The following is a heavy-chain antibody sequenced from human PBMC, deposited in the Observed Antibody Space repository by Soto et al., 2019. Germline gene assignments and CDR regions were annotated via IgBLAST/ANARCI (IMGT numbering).Heavy chain of an antibody. CDR2: IYPSVSS. J-gene: IGHJ4*02. CDR3: AREKVGTTCFGN. CDR1: GFAISRGYY. Sequence: SETLSLTCSVCGFAISRGYYCSWVRQPPGKGLEWIGSIYPSVSSYHNPSFETRVRLSIDTSKNQFTLNLTSVTAADTAFYFCAREKVGTTCFGNRGQGIQVTVSS. V-gene: IGHV4-38-2*02. D-gene: IGHD1-1*01.